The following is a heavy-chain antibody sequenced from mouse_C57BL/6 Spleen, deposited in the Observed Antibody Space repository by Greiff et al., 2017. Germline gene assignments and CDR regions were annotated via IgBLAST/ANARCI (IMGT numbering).Heavy chain of an antibody. D-gene: IGHD6-5*01. Sequence: VQLQQSGPELVKPGASVKISCKASGYTFTDYYMNWVKQSHGKSLEWIGDINPNNGGTSYNQKFKGNATLTVDKSSSTAYMELRSLTSEDSAVYYCARPYWDFYAMDYWGQGTSVTVSS. CDR2: INPNNGGT. V-gene: IGHV1-26*01. J-gene: IGHJ4*01. CDR1: GYTFTDYY. CDR3: ARPYWDFYAMDY.